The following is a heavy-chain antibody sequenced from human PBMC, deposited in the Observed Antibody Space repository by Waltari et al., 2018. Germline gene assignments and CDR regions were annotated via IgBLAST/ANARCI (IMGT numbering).Heavy chain of an antibody. Sequence: EVQLVESGGGLVKPGGSLRLSCAASGFTFSSYSMNWVRQAPGKGLEWVSSISSSSSYIYYADSVKGRFTISRDNAKNSLFLQMNSLRAEDTAVYYCARDGISGGPFDPWGQGTLVTVSS. J-gene: IGHJ5*02. CDR1: GFTFSSYS. D-gene: IGHD1-26*01. V-gene: IGHV3-21*01. CDR2: ISSSSSYI. CDR3: ARDGISGGPFDP.